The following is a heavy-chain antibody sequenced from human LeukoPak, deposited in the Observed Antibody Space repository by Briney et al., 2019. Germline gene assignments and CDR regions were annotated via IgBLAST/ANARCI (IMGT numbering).Heavy chain of an antibody. CDR3: ARGLRYCSSTSCYKGYGGFDY. D-gene: IGHD2-2*02. V-gene: IGHV1-2*02. CDR2: INPNSGGT. J-gene: IGHJ4*02. Sequence: GASVKVSCKASGYTFTGYYIHWVRQAPGQGLEWMGWINPNSGGTNYAQKFQGRVTITRNTSISTAYMELSSLRSEDTAVYYCARGLRYCSSTSCYKGYGGFDYWGQGTLVTVSS. CDR1: GYTFTGYY.